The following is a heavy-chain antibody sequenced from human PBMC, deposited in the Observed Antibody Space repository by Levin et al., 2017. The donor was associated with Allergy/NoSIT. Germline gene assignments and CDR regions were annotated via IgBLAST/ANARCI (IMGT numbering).Heavy chain of an antibody. J-gene: IGHJ6*03. Sequence: PGGSLRLSCTVSGGSISSISHYWGWIRQPPGKGLEWIGGIYYGGSTYYNPSLKGRVTLSVDTPKNQFALKLSTVTAADTAVYYCARLPKPRVGTASCYYYMDVWGKGTTVTVSS. CDR3: ARLPKPRVGTASCYYYMDV. D-gene: IGHD1-1*01. V-gene: IGHV4-39*01. CDR1: GGSISSISHY. CDR2: IYYGGST.